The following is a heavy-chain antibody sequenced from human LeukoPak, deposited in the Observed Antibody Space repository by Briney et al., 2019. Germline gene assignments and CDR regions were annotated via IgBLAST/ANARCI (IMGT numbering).Heavy chain of an antibody. CDR3: AKDRANWAIDD. CDR2: IGGDGIA. J-gene: IGHJ4*02. V-gene: IGHV3-69-1*01. D-gene: IGHD3-16*01. Sequence: GGSLRLSCVASGFTFTDHPMNWVRQAPGKGLEWISYIGGDGIAFYADSVKGRFTASKDDARKPMYLQMNSLRVEDTAVYYCAKDRANWAIDDWGQGTQVTVSS. CDR1: GFTFTDHP.